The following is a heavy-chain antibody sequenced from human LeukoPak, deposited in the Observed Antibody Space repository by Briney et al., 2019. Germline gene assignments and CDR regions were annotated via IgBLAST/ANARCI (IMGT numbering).Heavy chain of an antibody. D-gene: IGHD5-24*01. CDR2: INTNTGNP. CDR1: GYSFTSYS. Sequence: ASVKVSCKASGYSFTSYSINWVRQAPGQGLEWMGWINTNTGNPTYAQGFTGRFVFSLDTSVSTAYLQISSLKAEDTAVYYCARVEMATTSNYWGQGTLVTVSS. CDR3: ARVEMATTSNY. V-gene: IGHV7-4-1*02. J-gene: IGHJ4*02.